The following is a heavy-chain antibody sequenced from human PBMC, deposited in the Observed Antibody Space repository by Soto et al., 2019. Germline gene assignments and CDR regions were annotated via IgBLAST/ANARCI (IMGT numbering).Heavy chain of an antibody. CDR1: GFSLSASGAS. Sequence: SGPTLVNPTQTLRLTCAFSGFSLSASGASVGWIRQPPGKALEWLAHIYWNDDKRYSPSLRSRLTISKDTSKNQVVLTFTNMDPADTGTYYCVHRLDVPGLAFDPWGQGTLVTVAS. CDR3: VHRLDVPGLAFDP. D-gene: IGHD3-10*02. CDR2: IYWNDDK. J-gene: IGHJ5*02. V-gene: IGHV2-5*01.